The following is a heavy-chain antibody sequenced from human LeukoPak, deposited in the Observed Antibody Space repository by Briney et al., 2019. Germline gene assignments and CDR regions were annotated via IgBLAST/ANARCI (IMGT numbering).Heavy chain of an antibody. J-gene: IGHJ4*02. CDR3: AGSLAAAGPYYFDS. CDR1: GGSISSYY. CDR2: IYYSGAT. V-gene: IGHV4-59*01. D-gene: IGHD6-13*01. Sequence: SETLSLTCTVSGGSISSYYWSWIRQPPGKGLEWIGYIYYSGATNYNPSLNSRVTISVDTSKNQFSLKLTSVTAADTAVYYCAGSLAAAGPYYFDSWGQGTLVTVSS.